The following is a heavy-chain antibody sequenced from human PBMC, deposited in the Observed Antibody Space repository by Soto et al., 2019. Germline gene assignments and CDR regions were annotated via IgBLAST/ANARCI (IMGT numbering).Heavy chain of an antibody. V-gene: IGHV3-74*01. J-gene: IGHJ4*02. CDR1: GFTFSTYW. CDR3: VRGDGDYPGGNGYLGRH. CDR2: IKSDGSGT. D-gene: IGHD5-18*01. Sequence: EVQLVESGGGLVQLGGSLRLSCEASGFTFSTYWMHWVRQAPGKGLVWVSRIKSDGSGTYYADSVEGRFTISRDNAQHTLYLQMNSLRADDTAVYYCVRGDGDYPGGNGYLGRHWGQGTLVTVSS.